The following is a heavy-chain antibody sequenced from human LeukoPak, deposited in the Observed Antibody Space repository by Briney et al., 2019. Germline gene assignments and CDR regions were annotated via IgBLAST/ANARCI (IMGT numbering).Heavy chain of an antibody. V-gene: IGHV4-31*03. CDR3: ARAPARPLWSGFDAFDI. Sequence: TSETLSLTCTVSGGSISSGGYYWSWIRQHPGKGLEWLGYIYYSGNTYYNPSLKSRVSISIDTSKNQFSLNLSSVTAADTAVYYCARAPARPLWSGFDAFDIWGQGTMVTVSS. J-gene: IGHJ3*02. D-gene: IGHD3-3*01. CDR1: GGSISSGGYY. CDR2: IYYSGNT.